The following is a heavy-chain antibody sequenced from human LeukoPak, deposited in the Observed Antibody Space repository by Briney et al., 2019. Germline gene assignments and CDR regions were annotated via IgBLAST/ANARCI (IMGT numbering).Heavy chain of an antibody. Sequence: ASVKVSCKASGYTFTGYYMHWVRQAPGQGLEWMGWINPNSGGTNYAQKFQGRVTMTRDTSISTAYMELSRLRSDDTAVYYCARALGLRTGVYYYYMDVWGKGTTVTVSS. CDR1: GYTFTGYY. CDR2: INPNSGGT. J-gene: IGHJ6*03. D-gene: IGHD5-12*01. CDR3: ARALGLRTGVYYYYMDV. V-gene: IGHV1-2*02.